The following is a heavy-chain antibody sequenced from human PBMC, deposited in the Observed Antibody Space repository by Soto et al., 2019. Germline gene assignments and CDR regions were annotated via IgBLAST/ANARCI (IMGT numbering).Heavy chain of an antibody. V-gene: IGHV4-39*07. CDR1: GGSISSSKNY. Sequence: PSETLSLTCTVSGGSISSSKNYWGWIRQPPGKGLEWIGTISYSGSTNYNPSLKSRVTISVDTSKNQFSLKLGSVTAADTAVYYCAREAVDTAMIKPNRRIDYWGQGTLVTVSS. CDR3: AREAVDTAMIKPNRRIDY. J-gene: IGHJ4*02. D-gene: IGHD5-18*01. CDR2: ISYSGST.